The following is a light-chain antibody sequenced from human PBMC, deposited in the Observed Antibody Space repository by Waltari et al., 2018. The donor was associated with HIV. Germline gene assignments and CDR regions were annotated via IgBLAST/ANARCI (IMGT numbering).Light chain of an antibody. Sequence: QSALTQPASVSWSPGQSIPIPCTATSSDVGTSHNVPWYHHHPGNAPTLMIDDVTKRPSGISDRFSGSKSGNTASLTISGLQAEDEADYYCCSYAGSSTFVFGTWTKVTVL. CDR1: SSDVGTSHN. J-gene: IGLJ1*01. CDR3: CSYAGSSTFV. CDR2: DVT. V-gene: IGLV2-23*02.